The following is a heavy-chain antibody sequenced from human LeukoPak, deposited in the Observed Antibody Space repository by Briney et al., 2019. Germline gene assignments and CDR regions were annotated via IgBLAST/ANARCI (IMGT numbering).Heavy chain of an antibody. J-gene: IGHJ4*02. CDR2: ISGSGGSK. D-gene: IGHD2-15*01. CDR3: AGGVVVVAATRY. CDR1: GFPFSSYD. Sequence: GGSLRLPRAASGFPFSSYDMRWVRHAPGKGLEWVSAISGSGGSKYYADSVKGRFTISRDNSKNTLYLQMNSLRAEDTAVYYCAGGVVVVAATRYWGQGTLVTVSS. V-gene: IGHV3-23*01.